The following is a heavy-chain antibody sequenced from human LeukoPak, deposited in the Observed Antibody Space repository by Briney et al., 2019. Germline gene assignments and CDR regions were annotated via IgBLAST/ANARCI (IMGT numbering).Heavy chain of an antibody. J-gene: IGHJ5*02. CDR1: GGLISISTYY. D-gene: IGHD2-21*01. CDR3: ARDSYLFDP. V-gene: IGHV4-39*07. CDR2: IYYSGSS. Sequence: SETLSLTCTVSGGLISISTYYWGWIRQPPGKGLEWIGSIYYSGSSHYNPSLKSRVSMSRDTAKNQFSLKLSSVTAADTAVYYCARDSYLFDPWGQGTLVTVSS.